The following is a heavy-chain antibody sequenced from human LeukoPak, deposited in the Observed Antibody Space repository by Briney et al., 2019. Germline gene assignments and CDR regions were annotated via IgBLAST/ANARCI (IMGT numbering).Heavy chain of an antibody. CDR3: ARHVYYGSPGS. Sequence: SETLSLTCTVSGGSLSSSSYYWGWIRQPPGKGLEWIGSIYYSGSTYYNPSLKSRVTISVDTSKNQFSLKLSSVTAADTAVYYRARHVYYGSPGSWGQGTLVTVSS. V-gene: IGHV4-39*01. CDR1: GGSLSSSSYY. D-gene: IGHD3-10*01. J-gene: IGHJ5*02. CDR2: IYYSGST.